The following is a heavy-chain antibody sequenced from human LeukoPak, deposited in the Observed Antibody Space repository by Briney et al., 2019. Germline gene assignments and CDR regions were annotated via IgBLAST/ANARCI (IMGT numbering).Heavy chain of an antibody. Sequence: PSETLSLTCAVYGGSFSGYYWSWIRQPPGKGLEWTGEINHSGSTNYNPSLKSRVTISVDTSKNQFSLKLSSVTAADTAVYYCARGPSTNRAAAGLWGQGTLVTVSS. CDR3: ARGPSTNRAAAGL. CDR2: INHSGST. J-gene: IGHJ4*02. D-gene: IGHD6-13*01. CDR1: GGSFSGYY. V-gene: IGHV4-34*01.